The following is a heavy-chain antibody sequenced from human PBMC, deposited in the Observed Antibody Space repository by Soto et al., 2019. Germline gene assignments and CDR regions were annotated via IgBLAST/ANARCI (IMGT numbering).Heavy chain of an antibody. CDR1: GFTFSSYS. V-gene: IGHV3-21*01. D-gene: IGHD4-4*01. Sequence: GGSLRLSCAASGFTFSSYSMNWVRQAPGKGLEWVSSISSSSSYIYYADSVKGRFTISRDNAKNSLYLQMNSLRAEDTAVYYCAREENPGRQYDYWGQGTLVTVS. J-gene: IGHJ4*02. CDR2: ISSSSSYI. CDR3: AREENPGRQYDY.